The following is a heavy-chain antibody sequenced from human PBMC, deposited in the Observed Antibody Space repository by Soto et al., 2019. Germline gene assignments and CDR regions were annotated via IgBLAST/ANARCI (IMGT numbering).Heavy chain of an antibody. V-gene: IGHV1-3*01. J-gene: IGHJ4*02. CDR1: GYTFTSYA. Sequence: ASVKVSCKASGYTFTSYAMHWVRQAPGQRLEWMGWINAGNGNTKYSQKFQGRVTITRDTSASTAYMGLSSLRSEDTAVYYCARGLGLYYSDYWGQGTLVTVSS. CDR2: INAGNGNT. D-gene: IGHD1-26*01. CDR3: ARGLGLYYSDY.